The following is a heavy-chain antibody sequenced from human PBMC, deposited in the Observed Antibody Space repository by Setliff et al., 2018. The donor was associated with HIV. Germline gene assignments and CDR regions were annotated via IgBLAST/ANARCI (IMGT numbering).Heavy chain of an antibody. Sequence: GGSLRLSCAASGFTFSSYWMSWVRQAPGKGLEWVANIKQDGSEKYYVDSVRGRFTISRDNAKNSLYPQMNSLRVEDTALYYCARSDWYHGSGSHDYWGQGTLVTVSS. CDR2: IKQDGSEK. V-gene: IGHV3-7*01. CDR1: GFTFSSYW. D-gene: IGHD3-10*01. CDR3: ARSDWYHGSGSHDY. J-gene: IGHJ4*02.